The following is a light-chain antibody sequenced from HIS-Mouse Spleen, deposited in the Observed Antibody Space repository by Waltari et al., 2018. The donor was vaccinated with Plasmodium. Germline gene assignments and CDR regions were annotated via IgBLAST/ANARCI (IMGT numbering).Light chain of an antibody. Sequence: IQITQSPSSLPASVGDRVTITCQASQDISNYLNWYQQKPGKAPKPLIYDASNLETGVPSRFSGSGSGTDFTFTISSLQPEDIATYYCQQYDNLPLTFGGGTKVEIK. J-gene: IGKJ4*01. CDR3: QQYDNLPLT. CDR2: DAS. V-gene: IGKV1-33*01. CDR1: QDISNY.